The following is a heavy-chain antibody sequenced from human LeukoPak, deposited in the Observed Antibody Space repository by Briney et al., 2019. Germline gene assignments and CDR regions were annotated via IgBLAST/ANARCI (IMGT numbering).Heavy chain of an antibody. V-gene: IGHV4-59*05. CDR3: ARRTSGAGDAFDI. D-gene: IGHD3-10*01. CDR1: GGSISSYY. J-gene: IGHJ3*02. Sequence: SETLSLTCTVSGGSISSYYWSWIRQPAGKGLEWIGSISYGGSTYYNASLKSRVTISVDTSKNQFSLNLRSVTAADTAVYYCARRTSGAGDAFDIWGQGTMVTVSS. CDR2: ISYGGST.